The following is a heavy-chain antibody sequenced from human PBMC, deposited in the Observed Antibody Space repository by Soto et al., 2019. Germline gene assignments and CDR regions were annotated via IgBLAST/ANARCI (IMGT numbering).Heavy chain of an antibody. J-gene: IGHJ4*02. Sequence: PGGSLRLSCAASGFTFSSYAMSWVRQAPGKGLEWVSAISGSGGSTYYADSVKGRFTISRDNSKNTLYLQMNSLRAEDTAVYYCAKAPGYYDSSGYGYWGQGTLVTVSS. CDR3: AKAPGYYDSSGYGY. V-gene: IGHV3-23*01. CDR1: GFTFSSYA. CDR2: ISGSGGST. D-gene: IGHD3-22*01.